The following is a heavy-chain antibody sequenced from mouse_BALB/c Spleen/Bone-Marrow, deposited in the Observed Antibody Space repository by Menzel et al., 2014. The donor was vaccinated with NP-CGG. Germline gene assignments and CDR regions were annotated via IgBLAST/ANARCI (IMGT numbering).Heavy chain of an antibody. J-gene: IGHJ4*01. CDR3: ARDSFLITRALDY. V-gene: IGHV2-6-7*01. CDR1: GFSLTGYG. Sequence: VQLQESGPGLVAPSQSLSITCTVSGFSLTGYGVSWVRQPPGKGLEWLGMIWGDGSTDYNSALKSRLSISKDNSKSQVFLKMNSLQTDDTARYYCARDSFLITRALDYFGQGTSVTVSS. D-gene: IGHD2-4*01. CDR2: IWGDGST.